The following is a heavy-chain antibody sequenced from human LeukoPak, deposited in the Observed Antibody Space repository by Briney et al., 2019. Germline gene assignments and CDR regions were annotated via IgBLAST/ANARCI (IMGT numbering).Heavy chain of an antibody. CDR1: GGTFSSYA. J-gene: IGHJ4*02. CDR3: ARGYGDYPPSRYFDY. Sequence: ASVKVSCKASGGTFSSYATSWVRQAPGQGLEWMGGIIPIFGTANYAQKFQGRVTITADESTSTAYMELSSLRSEDTAVYYCARGYGDYPPSRYFDYWGQGTLVTVSS. V-gene: IGHV1-69*13. D-gene: IGHD4-17*01. CDR2: IIPIFGTA.